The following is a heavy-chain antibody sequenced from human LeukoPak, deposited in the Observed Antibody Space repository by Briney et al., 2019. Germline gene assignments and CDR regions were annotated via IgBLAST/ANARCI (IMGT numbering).Heavy chain of an antibody. CDR3: TTDGIVLVPAAIDY. V-gene: IGHV3-15*01. CDR2: IKSKTDGGTT. D-gene: IGHD2-2*01. J-gene: IGHJ4*02. CDR1: GFTFSNFA. Sequence: GGSLRLSCAASGFTFSNFAMSWVRQAPGKGLEWVGRIKSKTDGGTTDYAAPVRGRFTISRDDSKNTLYLQMNSLKTEDTAMYYCTTDGIVLVPAAIDYWGQGTLVTVSS.